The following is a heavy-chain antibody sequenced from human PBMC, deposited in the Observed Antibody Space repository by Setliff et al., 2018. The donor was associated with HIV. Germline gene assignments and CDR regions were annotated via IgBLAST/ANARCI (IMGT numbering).Heavy chain of an antibody. Sequence: PSETLSLTCTVSGVSGGSISSHYWNWIRQPPGKGLEWIGSIYFTGSSDNNPSLKSRVTLSVDTSKHQFSLKLSSVTAADTAVYYCARVQMAYAAFDVWGQGTMVTVSS. V-gene: IGHV4-59*11. CDR3: ARVQMAYAAFDV. CDR2: IYFTGSS. J-gene: IGHJ3*01. CDR1: GGSISSHY. D-gene: IGHD4-17*01.